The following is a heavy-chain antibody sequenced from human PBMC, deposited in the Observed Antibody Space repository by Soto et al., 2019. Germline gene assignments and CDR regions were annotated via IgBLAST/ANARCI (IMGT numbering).Heavy chain of an antibody. CDR3: ARISTISGSPDFDY. J-gene: IGHJ4*02. D-gene: IGHD3-3*01. V-gene: IGHV2-70*11. CDR1: GFSLSTSGMC. CDR2: IDWDDDE. Sequence: SGPTLVNPTQTLTLTCTFSGFSLSTSGMCVSWIRQPPGKALEWLARIDWDDDEYYSTSLKTRLTISKDTSKNQVVLTMTNMDPVDTATYYCARISTISGSPDFDYWGQGTLVTVSS.